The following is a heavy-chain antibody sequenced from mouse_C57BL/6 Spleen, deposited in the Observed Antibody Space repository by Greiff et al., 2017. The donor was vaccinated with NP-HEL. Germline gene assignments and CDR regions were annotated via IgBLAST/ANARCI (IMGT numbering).Heavy chain of an antibody. CDR1: GYTFTSYW. V-gene: IGHV1-64*01. J-gene: IGHJ4*01. D-gene: IGHD3-2*02. CDR3: ARGGTAQATFAMDY. Sequence: VKLQQPGAELVKPEASVKLSCKASGYTFTSYWMHWVKQRPGQGLEWIGMIHPNSGSTNYNEKFKSKATLTVDKSSSTAYMQLSSLTSEDSAVYYCARGGTAQATFAMDYWGQGTSVTVSS. CDR2: IHPNSGST.